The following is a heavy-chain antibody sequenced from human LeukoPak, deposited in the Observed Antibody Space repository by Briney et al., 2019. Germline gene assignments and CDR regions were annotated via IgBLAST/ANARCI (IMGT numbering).Heavy chain of an antibody. CDR3: ARERGGHIAVAADY. CDR1: GGIFSSYA. Sequence: GASVKVSCKASGGIFSSYAISWVRQAPGQGLEWMGWISAYNGNTNYAQKLQGRVTMTTDTSTSTAYMELRSLRSDDTAVYYCARERGGHIAVAADYWGQGTLVTVSS. V-gene: IGHV1-18*01. D-gene: IGHD6-19*01. J-gene: IGHJ4*02. CDR2: ISAYNGNT.